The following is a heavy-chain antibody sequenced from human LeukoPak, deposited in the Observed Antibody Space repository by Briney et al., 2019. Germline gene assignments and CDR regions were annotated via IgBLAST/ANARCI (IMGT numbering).Heavy chain of an antibody. CDR1: GYTFTSYG. CDR3: ARDQGDPSLLWFGELRSGGPSGGMDV. D-gene: IGHD3-10*01. CDR2: ISAYNGNT. J-gene: IGHJ6*02. V-gene: IGHV1-18*01. Sequence: GASVTVSCKASGYTFTSYGISWVRQAPGQGLEWMGWISAYNGNTNYAQKLQGRVTMTTDTSTSTAYMELRSLRSDDTAVYYCARDQGDPSLLWFGELRSGGPSGGMDVWGQGTTVTVSS.